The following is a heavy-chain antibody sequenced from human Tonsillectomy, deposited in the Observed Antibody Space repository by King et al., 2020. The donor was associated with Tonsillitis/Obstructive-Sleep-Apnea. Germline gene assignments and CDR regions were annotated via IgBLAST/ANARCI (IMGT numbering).Heavy chain of an antibody. CDR2: IYYSGST. V-gene: IGHV4-31*03. CDR1: GGSISSGGYY. D-gene: IGHD2-2*01. CDR3: ARFCSSTSGYYYGMDV. J-gene: IGHJ6*02. Sequence: VQLQESGPGLVKPSQTLSLTCTVSGGSISSGGYYWNRIRQHPGKGLEWIGYIYYSGSTYYNPSLKSRVAISVDTSKNQFSLKLSSVTAADTAVYYCARFCSSTSGYYYGMDVWGQGTTVTVSS.